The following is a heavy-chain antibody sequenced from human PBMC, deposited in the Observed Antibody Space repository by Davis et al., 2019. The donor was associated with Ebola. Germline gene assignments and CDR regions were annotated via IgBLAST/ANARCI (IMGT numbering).Heavy chain of an antibody. CDR2: IRSDGSNK. CDR1: GFTFSSYG. V-gene: IGHV3-33*01. J-gene: IGHJ6*02. D-gene: IGHD2-15*01. Sequence: GESLKISCAASGFTFSSYGMHWVRHAPGKRLEWVAAIRSDGSNKYYADSVKGGFPISRDNSKNTLYLQMNSLKAEDTAVYYCARVPLGYCSGGSGYSRNGIDVWGQGTTVTVSS. CDR3: ARVPLGYCSGGSGYSRNGIDV.